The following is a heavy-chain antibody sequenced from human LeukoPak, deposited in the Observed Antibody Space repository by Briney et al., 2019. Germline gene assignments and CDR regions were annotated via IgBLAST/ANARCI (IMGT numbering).Heavy chain of an antibody. J-gene: IGHJ4*02. Sequence: GGSLRLSCAASGFTFSSYGMHWVRQAPGKGLEWVAVISYDGSNKYYADSVKGRFTISRDNAKNMLYLQMNSLRAEDTAVYYCGRDLPPPDSWGQGTLVTVSS. V-gene: IGHV3-30*03. CDR3: GRDLPPPDS. CDR2: ISYDGSNK. CDR1: GFTFSSYG.